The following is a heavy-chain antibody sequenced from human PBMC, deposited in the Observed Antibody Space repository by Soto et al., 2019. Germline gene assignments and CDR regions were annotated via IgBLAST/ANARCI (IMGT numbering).Heavy chain of an antibody. V-gene: IGHV1-46*01. J-gene: IGHJ5*02. CDR3: ARGDIVLVPASEGNWFDP. D-gene: IGHD2-2*01. CDR2: INPDAGAT. Sequence: QVQVVQSGAEVKKPGASVTVSCKASAYSFTTHHIHWVRQAPGQVLEWLGLINPDAGATNYAQSFQGRLRLTRDKSTSTVYMELSSLTFDDTAVYYGARGDIVLVPASEGNWFDPWGQGTLVTVSS. CDR1: AYSFTTHH.